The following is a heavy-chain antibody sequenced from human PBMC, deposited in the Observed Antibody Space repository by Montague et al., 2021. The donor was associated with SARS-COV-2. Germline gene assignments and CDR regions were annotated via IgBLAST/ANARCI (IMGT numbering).Heavy chain of an antibody. Sequence: SLRLSCAASGFTFSNSAMNWVRQAPGKGLEWVSGSSGSDGGTHYADSVKGRFTISRDNSKNVPYLQMNSLRAEDTALYYCAKDSYYYGLGYGMDVWGRGTTVTVSS. J-gene: IGHJ6*02. CDR2: SSGSDGGT. CDR1: GFTFSNSA. V-gene: IGHV3-23*01. D-gene: IGHD3-10*01. CDR3: AKDSYYYGLGYGMDV.